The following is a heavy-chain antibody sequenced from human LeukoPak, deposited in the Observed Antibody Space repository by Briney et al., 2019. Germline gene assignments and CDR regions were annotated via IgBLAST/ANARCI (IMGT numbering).Heavy chain of an antibody. CDR3: ARASSSWQFDY. CDR1: GFTFSSYG. J-gene: IGHJ4*02. CDR2: IWYDGSNK. V-gene: IGHV3-33*01. Sequence: GGSLRLSCAASGFTFSSYGMHWVRQAPGKGQEWVAVIWYDGSNKYYADSVKGRFTISRDNSKNTLYLQMNSLRAEDTAVYYCARASSSWQFDYWGQGTLVTVSS. D-gene: IGHD6-13*01.